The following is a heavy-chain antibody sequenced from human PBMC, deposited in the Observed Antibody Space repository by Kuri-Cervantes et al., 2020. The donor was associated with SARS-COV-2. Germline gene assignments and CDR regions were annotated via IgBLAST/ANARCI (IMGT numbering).Heavy chain of an antibody. CDR1: GFSFSDYP. CDR2: LSNDGDNQ. Sequence: GESLKISCVASGFSFSDYPFHWVRQAPGKGLEWVAGLSNDGDNQYYADSVKGRFTISRDNSKNTLYLQMSSLRAEDTAIYYCAKGTFDIWGQGTMVTVSS. V-gene: IGHV3-30-3*01. J-gene: IGHJ3*02. CDR3: AKGTFDI.